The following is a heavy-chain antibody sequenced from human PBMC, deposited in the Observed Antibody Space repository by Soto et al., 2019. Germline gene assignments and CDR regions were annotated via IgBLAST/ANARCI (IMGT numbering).Heavy chain of an antibody. J-gene: IGHJ3*02. CDR1: GFTFSSYA. D-gene: IGHD2-15*01. Sequence: GGSLRLSCAASGFTFSSYAMHWVRQAPGKGLEWVAVISYDGSNKYYADSVKGRFTISRDNSKNTLYLQMNSLRAEDTAVYYCARDSEGYCSGGSCFSSAFDIWGQGTMVTVSS. CDR3: ARDSEGYCSGGSCFSSAFDI. V-gene: IGHV3-30-3*01. CDR2: ISYDGSNK.